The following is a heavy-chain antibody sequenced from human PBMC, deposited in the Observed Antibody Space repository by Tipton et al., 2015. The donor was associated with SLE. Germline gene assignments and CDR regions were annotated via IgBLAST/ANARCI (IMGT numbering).Heavy chain of an antibody. CDR3: ARRYMDV. CDR1: GGSISSYY. CDR2: INYSGNT. V-gene: IGHV4-59*12. Sequence: TLSLTCTVSGGSISSYYWSWIRQPAGKGLEWIGEINYSGNTNYNPSLKSRVTISVDTSKKQFSLKLSSVTAADTAVYYCARRYMDVWGKGTTVTVSS. J-gene: IGHJ6*03.